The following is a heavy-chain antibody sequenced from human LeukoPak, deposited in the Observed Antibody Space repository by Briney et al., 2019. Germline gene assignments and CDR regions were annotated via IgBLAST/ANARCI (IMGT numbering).Heavy chain of an antibody. CDR2: INPNSGGT. Sequence: ASVKVSCKASGYTFTGYYMHWVRQAPGQGLEWMGWINPNSGGTNYAQKFQGRVTMTRDTSISTAYMELSRLRSDDTAVYYCASIVVVPAPMKVATIPLDYWGQGTLVTVSS. D-gene: IGHD2-2*01. V-gene: IGHV1-2*02. CDR3: ASIVVVPAPMKVATIPLDY. CDR1: GYTFTGYY. J-gene: IGHJ4*02.